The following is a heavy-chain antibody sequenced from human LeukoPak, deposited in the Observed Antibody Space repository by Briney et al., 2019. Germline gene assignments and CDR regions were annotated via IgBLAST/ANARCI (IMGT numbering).Heavy chain of an antibody. CDR1: GFTFCDAW. CDR2: IKSKTDGGTT. CDR3: TTEMRWELLFDD. Sequence: GGSLRLSCAASGFTFCDAWMSWVRQTPGKGLEWVGRIKSKTDGGTTDYAAPVKGRFSISRDDSENTLYLQMDSLKTEDTGVYYCTTEMRWELLFDDWGQGNLVTVSS. D-gene: IGHD1-26*01. V-gene: IGHV3-15*01. J-gene: IGHJ4*02.